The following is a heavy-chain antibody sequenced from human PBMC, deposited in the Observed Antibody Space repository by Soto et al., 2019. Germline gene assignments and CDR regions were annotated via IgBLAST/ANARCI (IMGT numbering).Heavy chain of an antibody. Sequence: QVQLQESGPGLVKPSQTLSLTCTVSGGSISSGGYYWSWIRQHPGKGLEWFGYIYYSGSTYYNPSLWSRVSISVDTSKNQFSLKLSSVTAADTAVYYCARSPEATVTAFDYWGQGTLVTVSS. J-gene: IGHJ4*02. CDR1: GGSISSGGYY. CDR2: IYYSGST. V-gene: IGHV4-31*03. D-gene: IGHD4-17*01. CDR3: ARSPEATVTAFDY.